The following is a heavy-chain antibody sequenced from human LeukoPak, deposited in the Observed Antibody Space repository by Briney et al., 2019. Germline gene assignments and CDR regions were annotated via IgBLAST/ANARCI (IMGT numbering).Heavy chain of an antibody. Sequence: ASVKVSCKASGYTFTGYYMHWVRQAPGQGLEWMGWINPNSGGTNYAQKFQGRVTMTRDTSISTAHMELSRLRSDDTAVYYCARVRYSGSRLRVYYFDYWGQGTLVTVSS. D-gene: IGHD5-12*01. CDR2: INPNSGGT. V-gene: IGHV1-2*02. J-gene: IGHJ4*02. CDR1: GYTFTGYY. CDR3: ARVRYSGSRLRVYYFDY.